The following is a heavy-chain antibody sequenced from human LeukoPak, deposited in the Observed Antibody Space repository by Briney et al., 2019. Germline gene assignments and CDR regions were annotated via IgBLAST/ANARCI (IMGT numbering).Heavy chain of an antibody. CDR3: SEGYFEPFAH. CDR2: LSYTGKT. V-gene: IGHV4-59*02. D-gene: IGHD2/OR15-2a*01. CDR1: GASVSTSH. J-gene: IGHJ4*02. Sequence: SETLSLTCVVSGASVSTSHWNWIRQLPGKGLEWIGCLSYTGKTDYNPSFASRVTISPGTSKNQVSLKLRSVTTADTATYFCSEGYFEPFAHWGQGILVAVSS.